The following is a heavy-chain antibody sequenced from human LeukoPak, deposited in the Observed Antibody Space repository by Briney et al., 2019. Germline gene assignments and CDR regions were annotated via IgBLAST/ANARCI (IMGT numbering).Heavy chain of an antibody. CDR2: INSDGSST. J-gene: IGHJ6*02. V-gene: IGHV3-74*01. CDR3: ASGMAYGSGSYPYYYGMDV. D-gene: IGHD3-10*01. Sequence: PAGGSLRLSCAASGFTFSSYWMHWVRQAPGKGLVWVSRINSDGSSTSYADSVKGRFTISRDNAKNTLYLQMNSLRAEDTAVYYCASGMAYGSGSYPYYYGMDVWGQGTTVTVSS. CDR1: GFTFSSYW.